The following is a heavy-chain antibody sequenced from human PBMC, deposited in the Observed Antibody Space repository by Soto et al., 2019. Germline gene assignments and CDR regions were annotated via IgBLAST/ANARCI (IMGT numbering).Heavy chain of an antibody. D-gene: IGHD5-12*01. CDR1: GFTFKNYA. V-gene: IGHV3-23*01. J-gene: IGHJ4*02. CDR3: ASKDVAFDY. CDR2: IYGSGGST. Sequence: GGSLRLSCAASGFTFKNYAMTWVRQAPGKGLEWVSLIYGSGGSTDYADSVKGRFTISRDNSKNMLYVQMNSLRDEDAAVYYCASKDVAFDYWGQGIPVTVSS.